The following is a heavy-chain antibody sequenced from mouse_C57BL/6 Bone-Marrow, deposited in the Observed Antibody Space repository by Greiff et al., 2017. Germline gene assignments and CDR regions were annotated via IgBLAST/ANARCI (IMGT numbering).Heavy chain of an antibody. Sequence: QVQLQQPGAELVMPGASVKLSCKASGYTFTSYWMHWVKQRPGQGLEWIGEIDPSDSYTNYNQKFKGKSTLTVDKSSSTAYMQLSSLTSEDASVYYWNCEYFDYWGQGTTLTVSS. CDR3: NCEYFDY. J-gene: IGHJ2*01. V-gene: IGHV1-69*01. CDR1: GYTFTSYW. CDR2: IDPSDSYT. D-gene: IGHD4-1*01.